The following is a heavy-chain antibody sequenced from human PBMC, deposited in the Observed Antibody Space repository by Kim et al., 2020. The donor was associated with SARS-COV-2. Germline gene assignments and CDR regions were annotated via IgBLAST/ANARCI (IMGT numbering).Heavy chain of an antibody. CDR2: YNGNT. Sequence: YNGNTNYAQKLQGRVTMTTDTSTSTAYMELRSLRSDDTAVYCGARGSLDPWGQGTLVTVSS. V-gene: IGHV1-18*01. CDR3: ARGSLDP. J-gene: IGHJ5*02.